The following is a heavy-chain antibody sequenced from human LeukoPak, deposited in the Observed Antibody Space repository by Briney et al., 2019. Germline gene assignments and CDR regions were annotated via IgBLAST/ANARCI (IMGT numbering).Heavy chain of an antibody. CDR3: AKTLRDLEWLTGELDV. D-gene: IGHD3-3*01. J-gene: IGHJ6*02. Sequence: PGGSLRLSCAASGFTVSSNYMSWVRQAPGKGLEWVSVIYSGGSTYYTDSVKGRFTISRDNSKSTLYLQMNSLRAEDTAVYHCAKTLRDLEWLTGELDVWGQGTAVTVSS. CDR2: IYSGGST. V-gene: IGHV3-53*01. CDR1: GFTVSSNY.